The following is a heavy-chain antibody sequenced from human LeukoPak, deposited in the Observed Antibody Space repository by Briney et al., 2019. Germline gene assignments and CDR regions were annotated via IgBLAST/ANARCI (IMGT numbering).Heavy chain of an antibody. Sequence: NPSETLSLTCTVSGGSISSYYWSWIRQPPGKGLEWIGYIYYSGSTNHNPSLKSRVTISVDTSKNQFSLKLSSVTAADTAVYYGARRGIAAAGYDYWGQGTLVSVSS. J-gene: IGHJ4*02. CDR1: GGSISSYY. CDR3: ARRGIAAAGYDY. D-gene: IGHD6-13*01. CDR2: IYYSGST. V-gene: IGHV4-59*08.